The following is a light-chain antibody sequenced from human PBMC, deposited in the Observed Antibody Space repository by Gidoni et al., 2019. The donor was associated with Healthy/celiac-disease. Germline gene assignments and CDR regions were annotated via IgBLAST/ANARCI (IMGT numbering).Light chain of an antibody. CDR1: QSVLYSSNNKNY. CDR2: CAS. Sequence: DIVMTQSPDSLAVSLGERATINCKSSQSVLYSSNNKNYLAWYQQKPGQPPKLLIYCASTRESGVPDRFSGSGSGTDFTLTISSLQAEDVAVYYCQQYYSXPYTFGQGTKLEXK. V-gene: IGKV4-1*01. J-gene: IGKJ2*01. CDR3: QQYYSXPYT.